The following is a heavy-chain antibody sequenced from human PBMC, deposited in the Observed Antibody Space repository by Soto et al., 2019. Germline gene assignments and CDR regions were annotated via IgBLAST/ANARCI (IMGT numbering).Heavy chain of an antibody. Sequence: GGSLRLSCAASGFTFSSYDMHWVHQATGKGLEWVSSTGAAGDTSYPGSVKGRFTISRENAKNSLDLQMNSLRAGDTAVYYCARGATRSFYYMDVWGKGTTVTVSS. J-gene: IGHJ6*03. V-gene: IGHV3-13*01. CDR2: TGAAGDT. CDR3: ARGATRSFYYMDV. CDR1: GFTFSSYD. D-gene: IGHD1-1*01.